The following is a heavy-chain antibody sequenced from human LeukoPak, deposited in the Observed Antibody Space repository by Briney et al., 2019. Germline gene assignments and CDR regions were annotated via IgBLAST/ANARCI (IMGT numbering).Heavy chain of an antibody. CDR1: GGPFSGYY. J-gene: IGHJ6*02. CDR3: ARGGVSVVPAAPTHYGLDV. Sequence: SSETLSLTCAVYGGPFSGYYWSWIRQPPGKGLEWIGEIYHSGSNNYIPSLKSRVTISVDTSKNQVSLKLRSVTAADTAVYYCARGGVSVVPAAPTHYGLDVWGQGTTVTVSS. V-gene: IGHV4-34*01. CDR2: IYHSGSN. D-gene: IGHD2-2*01.